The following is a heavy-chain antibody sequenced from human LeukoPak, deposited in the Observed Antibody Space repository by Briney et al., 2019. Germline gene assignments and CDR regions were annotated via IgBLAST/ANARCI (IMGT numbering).Heavy chain of an antibody. CDR1: GGAFSSYA. J-gene: IGHJ3*02. CDR2: IIPIFGTA. CDR3: ARDPSITIFSSDAFDI. D-gene: IGHD3-9*01. Sequence: SVTVSCKASGGAFSSYAISWVRQAPGQGLEWMGGIIPIFGTANYAQKFQGRVTITADESTSTAYMELSSLRSEDTAVYYCARDPSITIFSSDAFDIWGQGTMVTVSS. V-gene: IGHV1-69*13.